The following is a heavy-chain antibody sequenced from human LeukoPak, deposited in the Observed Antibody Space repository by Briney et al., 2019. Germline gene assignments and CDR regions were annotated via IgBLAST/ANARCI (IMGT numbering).Heavy chain of an antibody. Sequence: PGGSLRLSCAASGFTVSSNYMNWVRQAPGAGLEWVSVLYSGGSTYYADSVKGRFTISRDNSKNTLYLQMDSLRVEDTAVYYCARDDSSGYYRFRFWGQGTLVTVSS. J-gene: IGHJ4*02. D-gene: IGHD3-22*01. CDR3: ARDDSSGYYRFRF. CDR1: GFTVSSNY. CDR2: LYSGGST. V-gene: IGHV3-53*01.